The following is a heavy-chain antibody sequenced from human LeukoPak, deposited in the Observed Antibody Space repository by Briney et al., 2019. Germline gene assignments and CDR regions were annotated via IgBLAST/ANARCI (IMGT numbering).Heavy chain of an antibody. CDR1: GFTFRNYA. V-gene: IGHV3-23*01. CDR2: ISGRGDKT. D-gene: IGHD1-26*01. J-gene: IGHJ4*02. CDR3: AKGIQWELPLEY. Sequence: PGGSLRLSCAASGFTFRNYAMSWVRQAPGKGLEWVSVISGRGDKTYYAGSAKGRFTISRDNSKNTLYLQMNSLRDVDTAINYCAKGIQWELPLEYWGQGTLITVSS.